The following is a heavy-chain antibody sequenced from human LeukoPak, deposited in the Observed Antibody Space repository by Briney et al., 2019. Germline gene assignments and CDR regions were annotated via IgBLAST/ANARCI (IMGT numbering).Heavy chain of an antibody. CDR3: AGSIAARLDY. V-gene: IGHV4-34*01. CDR1: GGSFSEYY. CDR2: INHSGST. J-gene: IGHJ4*02. D-gene: IGHD6-6*01. Sequence: TSETLSLTCAVYGGSFSEYYWSWIRQPPGKGLEWIGEINHSGSTNYNPSLKSRVTISVDTSKNQFSLKLSSVTAADTAVYYCAGSIAARLDYWGQGTLVTVSS.